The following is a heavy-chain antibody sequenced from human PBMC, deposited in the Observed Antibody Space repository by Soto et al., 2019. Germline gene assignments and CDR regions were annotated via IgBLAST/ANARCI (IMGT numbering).Heavy chain of an antibody. V-gene: IGHV3-23*01. D-gene: IGHD2-15*01. CDR1: GFSFGSYA. CDR2: ISGSGGKT. Sequence: PGGSLRLSCGAAGFSFGSYALSWVRQAPGKGLEGGSTISGSGGKTVYADAVKGRLSIARDTSQNTLYLQMTRLRADDTAIYYCARCSYLDYWGQGTRVPVSS. CDR3: ARCSYLDY. J-gene: IGHJ4*02.